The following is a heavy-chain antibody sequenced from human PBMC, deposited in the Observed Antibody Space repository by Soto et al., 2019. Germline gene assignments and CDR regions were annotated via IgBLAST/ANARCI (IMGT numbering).Heavy chain of an antibody. V-gene: IGHV3-23*01. CDR3: AKPLGYCSGGSCYSSLWDY. J-gene: IGHJ4*02. Sequence: EVQLLESGGGLVQPGGSLRLSCAASGFTFSSYAMSWVRQAPGKGLEWVSAISGSGGSTYYADSVKGLFTISRDNSKNTLYLQMNSLRAEDTAVYYCAKPLGYCSGGSCYSSLWDYWGQGTLVTVSS. CDR1: GFTFSSYA. D-gene: IGHD2-15*01. CDR2: ISGSGGST.